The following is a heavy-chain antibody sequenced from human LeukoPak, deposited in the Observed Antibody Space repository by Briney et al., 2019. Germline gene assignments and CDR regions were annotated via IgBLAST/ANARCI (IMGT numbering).Heavy chain of an antibody. Sequence: PSETLSLTCTVSGGSISSSSYYWGCIRQPPGKGLECIGSIYYSGSTYYNPSLKSRVTISVDTSKNQFSLKLSSVTAADTAVYYCARVIAAAGTSYFDYWGQGTLVTVSS. D-gene: IGHD6-13*01. CDR2: IYYSGST. V-gene: IGHV4-39*07. CDR1: GGSISSSSYY. CDR3: ARVIAAAGTSYFDY. J-gene: IGHJ4*02.